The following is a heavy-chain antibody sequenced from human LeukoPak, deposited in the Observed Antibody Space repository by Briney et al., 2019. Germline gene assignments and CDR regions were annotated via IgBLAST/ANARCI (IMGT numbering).Heavy chain of an antibody. CDR2: IYYSGST. CDR3: AREGRFLEWLSNY. Sequence: PSETLSLNCTVSGGSISSSSYYWGWIRQPPGKGLEWIGSIYYSGSTYYNPSLKSRVTISVDTSKNQFSLKLSSVTAADTAVYYCAREGRFLEWLSNYWGQGTLVTVSS. J-gene: IGHJ4*02. CDR1: GGSISSSSYY. V-gene: IGHV4-39*02. D-gene: IGHD3-3*01.